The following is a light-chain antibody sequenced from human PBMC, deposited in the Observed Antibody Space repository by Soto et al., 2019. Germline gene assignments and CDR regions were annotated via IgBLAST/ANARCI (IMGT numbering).Light chain of an antibody. J-gene: IGLJ2*01. V-gene: IGLV3-21*02. CDR2: DDD. CDR1: NIGSKI. Sequence: SYELTQPPSVSVAPGQSARLTCGGDNIGSKIVHWYQQRPGQAPVLVVYDDDDRPSGIPERFSGSNSGSTATLTISRVEAGDEADYYCQVWAGSSDRVFGGGTKLTVL. CDR3: QVWAGSSDRV.